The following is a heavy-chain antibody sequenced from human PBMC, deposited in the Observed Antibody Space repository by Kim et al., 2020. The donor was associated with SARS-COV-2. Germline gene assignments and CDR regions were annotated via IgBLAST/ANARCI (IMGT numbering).Heavy chain of an antibody. Sequence: ASVKVSCQASGYTFTGYYMHWVRQAPGQGLEWMGRINPNSGGTNYAQKFQGRVTMTRDTSISTAYMELSRLRSDDTAVYYCARSYSYGYVAWFDPWGQGTLVTVSS. CDR3: ARSYSYGYVAWFDP. CDR2: INPNSGGT. CDR1: GYTFTGYY. D-gene: IGHD5-18*01. V-gene: IGHV1-2*06. J-gene: IGHJ5*02.